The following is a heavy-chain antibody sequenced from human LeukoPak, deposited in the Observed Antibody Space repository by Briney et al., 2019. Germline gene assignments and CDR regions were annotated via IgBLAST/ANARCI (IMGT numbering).Heavy chain of an antibody. D-gene: IGHD5-24*01. CDR1: GGSFSGYY. CDR2: INHSGST. Sequence: SETLSLTCAVYGGSFSGYYWSWIRQPPGKGLEWIGEINHSGSTYYNPSLKSRVTISVDTSKNQFSLKLSSVTAADTAVYYCARGDGYKYAFDIWGQGTMVTVSS. V-gene: IGHV4-34*01. J-gene: IGHJ3*02. CDR3: ARGDGYKYAFDI.